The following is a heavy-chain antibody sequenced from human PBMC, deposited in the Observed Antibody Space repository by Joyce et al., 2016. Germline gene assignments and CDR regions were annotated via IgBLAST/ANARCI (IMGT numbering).Heavy chain of an antibody. D-gene: IGHD1-26*01. V-gene: IGHV1-69*06. CDR2: TIPSINTA. Sequence: QVHLVQSGAELKKPGSSVKVSCRASGGTFSSYSINWVRQAPGEGLEWMGGTIPSINTAEYAQKFLGRVTITADKSTSTAYMDLSSLTYDDTAVYYCARGPYNNVWYSSIHPFDYWGQGTLVAVSS. CDR1: GGTFSSYS. CDR3: ARGPYNNVWYSSIHPFDY. J-gene: IGHJ4*02.